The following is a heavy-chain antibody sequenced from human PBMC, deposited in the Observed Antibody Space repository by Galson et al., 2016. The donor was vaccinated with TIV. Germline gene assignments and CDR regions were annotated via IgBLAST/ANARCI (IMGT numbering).Heavy chain of an antibody. CDR1: GFTFSSFG. CDR3: ASGVVAHTYYFYGMDV. J-gene: IGHJ6*02. V-gene: IGHV3-30*02. Sequence: SLRLSCAASGFTFSSFGMHWVRQAPGKGLEWEALIRYDGSRRYYADSVKGRFTISRDDSKNTLYPQMNGLRRDDSAVYYCASGVVAHTYYFYGMDVWGQGTTVTVSS. CDR2: IRYDGSRR. D-gene: IGHD2-15*01.